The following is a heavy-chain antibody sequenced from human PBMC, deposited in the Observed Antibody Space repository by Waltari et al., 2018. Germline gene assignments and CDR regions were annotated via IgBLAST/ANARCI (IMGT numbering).Heavy chain of an antibody. CDR1: GGTFSSYA. V-gene: IGHV1-69*13. D-gene: IGHD2-15*01. CDR2: IIPIFGTA. J-gene: IGHJ5*02. CDR3: ARDLGRYCSGGSCYGNWFDP. Sequence: QVQLVQSGAEVKKPGSSVKVSCKASGGTFSSYAISWVRQAPGQGLEWMGGIIPIFGTANYAQKFQGRVTITADESTSTAYMELSSLRSEDTAVYYCARDLGRYCSGGSCYGNWFDPWGQGTLVIVSS.